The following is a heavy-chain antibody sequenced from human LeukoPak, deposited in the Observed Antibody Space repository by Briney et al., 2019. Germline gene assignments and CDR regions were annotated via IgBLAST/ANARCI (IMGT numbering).Heavy chain of an antibody. CDR2: ISTSSIYT. CDR1: GFTFSRYT. CDR3: AKVGVGATLRPHCFDA. D-gene: IGHD3-3*01. V-gene: IGHV3-21*04. J-gene: IGHJ3*01. Sequence: KSGGSLRLSCAASGFTFSRYTMNWVRQAPGKGLEWVSSISTSSIYTYYADSVKGRFTISRDNSKNTLFLQMNSLRDEDTALYFCAKVGVGATLRPHCFDAWGQGTMLIVSS.